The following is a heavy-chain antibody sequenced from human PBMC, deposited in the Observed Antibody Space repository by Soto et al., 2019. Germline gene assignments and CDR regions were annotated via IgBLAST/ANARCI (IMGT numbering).Heavy chain of an antibody. V-gene: IGHV1-8*02. Sequence: ASVKVSCKASGYTFNSYGINWVRQATGQGLEWMGWMNPNSGNTGYAQKFQGRVTMTRNTSISTAYMELSSLRSEDTAVYYCARGYKRGPAAMAVISYWGQGTLVTVSS. CDR3: ARGYKRGPAAMAVISY. CDR2: MNPNSGNT. J-gene: IGHJ4*02. D-gene: IGHD2-2*01. CDR1: GYTFNSYG.